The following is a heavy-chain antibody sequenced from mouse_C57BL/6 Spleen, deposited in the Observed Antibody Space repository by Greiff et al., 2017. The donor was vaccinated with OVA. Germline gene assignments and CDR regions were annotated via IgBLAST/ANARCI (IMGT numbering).Heavy chain of an antibody. Sequence: VKLQESGPELVKPGASVKISCKASGYAFSSSWMNWVKQRPGKGLEWIGRIYPGDGDTNYNGKFKGKATLTADKSSSTAYMQLSSLTSEDSAVYFCARSGGSSYGYFDVWGTGTTVTVSS. CDR1: GYAFSSSW. V-gene: IGHV1-82*01. J-gene: IGHJ1*03. CDR3: ARSGGSSYGYFDV. D-gene: IGHD1-1*01. CDR2: IYPGDGDT.